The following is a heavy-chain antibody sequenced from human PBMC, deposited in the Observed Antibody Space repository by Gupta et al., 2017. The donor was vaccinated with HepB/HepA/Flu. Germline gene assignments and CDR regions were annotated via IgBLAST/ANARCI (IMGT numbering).Heavy chain of an antibody. Sequence: EVQVLESGGGLVQPGGSLRLSCAASGFTFSDFAMTWVRQAPGKGSDWVSGITSSGGRTFYADSVKGRFTISRDNFKNTLFLEMNSLRAEDTALYYCAKGYYGTYFRGPFDPWGQGTLVTVSS. CDR1: GFTFSDFA. V-gene: IGHV3-23*01. CDR3: AKGYYGTYFRGPFDP. D-gene: IGHD1-26*01. CDR2: ITSSGGRT. J-gene: IGHJ5*02.